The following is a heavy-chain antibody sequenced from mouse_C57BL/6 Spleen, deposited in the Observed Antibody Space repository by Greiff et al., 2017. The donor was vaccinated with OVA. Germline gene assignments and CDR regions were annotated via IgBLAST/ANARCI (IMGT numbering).Heavy chain of an antibody. J-gene: IGHJ2*01. CDR2: IYPGSGST. V-gene: IGHV1-55*01. CDR3: ARGYGSEYYFDY. Sequence: QVQLQQPGAELVKPGASVKMSCKASGYTFTSYWITWVKPRPGHGLEWIGDIYPGSGSTNYNEKFKSKATLTVDTSSSTAYMQRSSLTSEDSAVYYGARGYGSEYYFDYWGQGTTRTVSS. CDR1: GYTFTSYW. D-gene: IGHD1-1*01.